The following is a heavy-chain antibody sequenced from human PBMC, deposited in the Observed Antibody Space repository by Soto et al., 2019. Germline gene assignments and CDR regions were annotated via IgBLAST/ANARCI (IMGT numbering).Heavy chain of an antibody. CDR3: ASLYGSGSYSYYGMDV. J-gene: IGHJ6*02. D-gene: IGHD3-10*01. Sequence: SVKVSCKASGGTFSSYAISWVRQAPGQGLEWMGGIIPIFGTANYAQKFQGRVTITADESTSTAYMELSSLRSEDTAVYYCASLYGSGSYSYYGMDVWGQGTTVTVSS. CDR1: GGTFSSYA. V-gene: IGHV1-69*13. CDR2: IIPIFGTA.